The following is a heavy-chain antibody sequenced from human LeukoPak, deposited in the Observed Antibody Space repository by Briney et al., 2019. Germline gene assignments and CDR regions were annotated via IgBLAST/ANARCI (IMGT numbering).Heavy chain of an antibody. D-gene: IGHD3-22*01. CDR2: IYYSGST. V-gene: IGHV4-39*07. CDR1: SFSDYN. CDR3: AREVSSSGYSGPDY. J-gene: IGHJ4*02. Sequence: SFSDYNMNWVRQPPGKGLEWIGSIYYSGSTYYNPSLKSRVTISVDTSKNQFSLKLSSVTAADTAVYYCAREVSSSGYSGPDYWGQGTLVTVSS.